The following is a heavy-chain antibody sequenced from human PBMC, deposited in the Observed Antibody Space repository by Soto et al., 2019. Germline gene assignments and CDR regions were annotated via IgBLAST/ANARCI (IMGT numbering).Heavy chain of an antibody. CDR3: AHSRCGGDCLRSYSSHYYYGMDV. V-gene: IGHV2-5*02. Sequence: QITLKESGPTLVKPTQTLTLTCTFSGFSLSTGGVGVGWIRQPPGKALEWLALIYWDDDKRYSPSLKSRLTVPKDTSTNQVVLTMTNMDPVDTATYYCAHSRCGGDCLRSYSSHYYYGMDVWGQGTTVTVSS. J-gene: IGHJ6*02. CDR2: IYWDDDK. CDR1: GFSLSTGGVG. D-gene: IGHD2-21*02.